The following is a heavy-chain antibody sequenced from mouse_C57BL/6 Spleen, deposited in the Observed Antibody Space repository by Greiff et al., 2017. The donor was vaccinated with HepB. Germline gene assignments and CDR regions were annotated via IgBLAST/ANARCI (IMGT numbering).Heavy chain of an antibody. V-gene: IGHV1-69*01. Sequence: QVQLQQPGAELVMPGASVQLSCKASGYTFTSYWMHWVKQRPGQGLEWIGEIDPSDSYTNYNQKFKGKSTLTVDKSSSTAYMQLSSLTSEDSAVYYCARGYGSSFWYFDVWGTGTTVTVSS. J-gene: IGHJ1*03. CDR3: ARGYGSSFWYFDV. D-gene: IGHD1-1*01. CDR1: GYTFTSYW. CDR2: IDPSDSYT.